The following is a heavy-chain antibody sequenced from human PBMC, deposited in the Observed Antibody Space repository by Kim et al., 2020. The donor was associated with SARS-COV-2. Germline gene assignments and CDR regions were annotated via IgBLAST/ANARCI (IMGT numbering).Heavy chain of an antibody. CDR1: GYTFISYA. V-gene: IGHV1-3*04. Sequence: ASVKVSCKTSGYTFISYAIHWVCQAPGQRLEWMGWINTGNGNTKFSQKFQGRVTFTRDTSASTAYMEMSSLRSEDTAIYYCVKDITVAGTFSYFHHWGQGTLVTVSS. J-gene: IGHJ1*01. CDR2: INTGNGNT. D-gene: IGHD6-19*01. CDR3: VKDITVAGTFSYFHH.